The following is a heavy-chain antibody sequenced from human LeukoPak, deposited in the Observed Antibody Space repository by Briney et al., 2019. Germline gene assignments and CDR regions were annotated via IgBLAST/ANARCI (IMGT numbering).Heavy chain of an antibody. J-gene: IGHJ4*02. CDR2: FYNSGST. CDR3: TGGEQWLAFDC. D-gene: IGHD6-19*01. V-gene: IGHV4-59*08. CDR1: GGSISSYY. Sequence: SETLSLTCTVSGGSISSYYWSWIRQPPGKGLEWIGSFYNSGSTNYNPSLKSRVTISVDTSKNQLSLKLNSVTAADTAVFYCTGGEQWLAFDCWGRGTLVTVSS.